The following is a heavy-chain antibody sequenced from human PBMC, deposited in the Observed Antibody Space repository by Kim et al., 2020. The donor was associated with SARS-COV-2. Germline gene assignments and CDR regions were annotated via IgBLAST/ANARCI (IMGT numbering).Heavy chain of an antibody. Sequence: ASVKVSCKASGYTFTSYYMHWVRQAPGQGLEWMGWINPNSGGTNYAQKFQGRVTMTRDTSISTAYMELSRLRSDDTAVYYCAREGYCSSTSCSSFDYWGQGTLVTVSS. V-gene: IGHV1-2*02. CDR2: INPNSGGT. J-gene: IGHJ4*02. CDR1: GYTFTSYY. D-gene: IGHD2-2*01. CDR3: AREGYCSSTSCSSFDY.